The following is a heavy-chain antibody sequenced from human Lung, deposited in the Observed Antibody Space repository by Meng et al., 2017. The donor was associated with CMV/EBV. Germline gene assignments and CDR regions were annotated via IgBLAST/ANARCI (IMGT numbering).Heavy chain of an antibody. CDR2: INPNSGGT. D-gene: IGHD1-1*01. CDR3: ARDVGTGAAGY. Sequence: ASXXVSCKASGYTFTDYYIHWVRQAPGQGLEWMEWINPNSGGTNYAQKFQGRVTMTTDTSIRTIYMELNRLTSDDTAKFYCARDVGTGAAGYWGQGALVTVSS. V-gene: IGHV1-2*02. J-gene: IGHJ4*02. CDR1: GYTFTDYY.